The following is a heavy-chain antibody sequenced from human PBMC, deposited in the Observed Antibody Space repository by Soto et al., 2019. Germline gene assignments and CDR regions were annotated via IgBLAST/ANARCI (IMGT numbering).Heavy chain of an antibody. V-gene: IGHV4-59*01. CDR1: GGSISSYY. D-gene: IGHD2-8*01. J-gene: IGHJ6*03. Sequence: PSETLSLTCTVSGGSISSYYWSWIRQPPGKGLEWIGYIYYSGSTNYNPSLKSRVTISVDTSKNQFSLKLSSVTAADTAVYYCARELEDPHCTNGVCFIYYYMDVWGKGTTVTVSS. CDR2: IYYSGST. CDR3: ARELEDPHCTNGVCFIYYYMDV.